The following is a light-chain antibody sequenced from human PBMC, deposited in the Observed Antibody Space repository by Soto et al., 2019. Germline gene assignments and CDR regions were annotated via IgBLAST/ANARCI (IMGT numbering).Light chain of an antibody. CDR3: QQSDSTPWT. J-gene: IGKJ1*01. Sequence: DFQMTQSPSSLSASVGDKVAITCRASQSISSYLNWYQQKPGKAPKLLIYAASSLQSGVPSRFSGSGSGTDFTLTISSLQPEDFATYYCQQSDSTPWTFGQGTKVDI. CDR1: QSISSY. V-gene: IGKV1-39*01. CDR2: AAS.